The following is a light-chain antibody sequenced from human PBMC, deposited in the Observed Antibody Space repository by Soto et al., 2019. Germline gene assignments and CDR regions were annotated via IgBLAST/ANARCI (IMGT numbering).Light chain of an antibody. CDR2: EVS. V-gene: IGLV2-8*01. CDR1: SSDVGGYNY. J-gene: IGLJ3*02. Sequence: QSALTQAPSASGSPGQSVTISCTGTSSDVGGYNYVSWYQQHPGKAPKLMIYEVSKRPSGVPDRFSGSKSGNTASLTVSGLQAEDEADYYCSSYAGSNLWVFGGGTKVTVL. CDR3: SSYAGSNLWV.